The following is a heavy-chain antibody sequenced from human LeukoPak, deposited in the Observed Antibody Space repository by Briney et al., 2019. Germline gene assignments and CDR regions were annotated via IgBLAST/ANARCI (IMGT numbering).Heavy chain of an antibody. Sequence: GASVKVSCKASGYTFTDYYLHWVRQAPGQGLEWIGRINPNGGATNYAQKFQGRVTMARDTSISTAYMDLGRLRSDDTAVYYCARDTGDAWFDPWGQGTLVTVSS. CDR3: ARDTGDAWFDP. CDR2: INPNGGAT. D-gene: IGHD7-27*01. V-gene: IGHV1-2*06. J-gene: IGHJ5*02. CDR1: GYTFTDYY.